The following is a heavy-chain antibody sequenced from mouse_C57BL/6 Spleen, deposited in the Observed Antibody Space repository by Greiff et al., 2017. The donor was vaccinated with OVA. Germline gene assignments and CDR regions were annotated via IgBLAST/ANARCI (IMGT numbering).Heavy chain of an antibody. CDR1: GYSFTDYN. V-gene: IGHV1-39*01. CDR2: INPNYGTT. CDR3: ARLGGLRSDWYFDV. D-gene: IGHD2-4*01. J-gene: IGHJ1*03. Sequence: VQLKQSGPELVKPGASVKISCKASGYSFTDYNMNWVKQSNGKSLEWIGVINPNYGTTSYNQKFKGKATLTVDQSSSTAYMQLNSLTSEDSAVYYCARLGGLRSDWYFDVWGTGTTVTVSS.